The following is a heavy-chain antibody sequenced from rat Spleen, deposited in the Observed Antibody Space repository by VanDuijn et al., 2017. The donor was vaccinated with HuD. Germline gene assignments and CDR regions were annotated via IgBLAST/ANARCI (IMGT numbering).Heavy chain of an antibody. D-gene: IGHD1-9*01. Sequence: EVQLVESGGGLVQPGRSLKLSCAASGFTFSDYYMAWVRQAPKKGLEWVASISYEGSSTYYGDSVKGRFTISRDNAKSTLYLQMNSLRSEYTATYYCTRRGHTMGLTSRYFDYWGQGVMVTVSS. CDR1: GFTFSDYY. CDR3: TRRGHTMGLTSRYFDY. J-gene: IGHJ2*01. CDR2: ISYEGSST. V-gene: IGHV5-22*01.